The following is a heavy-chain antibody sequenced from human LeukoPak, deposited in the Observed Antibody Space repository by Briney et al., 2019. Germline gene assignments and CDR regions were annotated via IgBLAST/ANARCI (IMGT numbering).Heavy chain of an antibody. D-gene: IGHD1-26*01. V-gene: IGHV1-2*02. CDR3: ARDQEVGAHLLNDAFDI. J-gene: IGHJ3*02. CDR2: INPNSGGT. CDR1: GYTFTSYC. Sequence: GASVKVSCKASGYTFTSYCMHWVRQAPGQGLEWMGWINPNSGGTNYAQKFQGRVTMTRDTSISTAYMELSRLRSDDTAVYYCARDQEVGAHLLNDAFDIWGQGTMVTVSS.